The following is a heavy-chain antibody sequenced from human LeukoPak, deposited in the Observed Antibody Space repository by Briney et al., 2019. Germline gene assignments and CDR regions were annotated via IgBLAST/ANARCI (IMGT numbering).Heavy chain of an antibody. D-gene: IGHD3-22*01. Sequence: GGSLRLSCAVSGITLSNYGMSWVRQAPGKGLEWVAGISDSGGRTYYADSVKGRFTISRDTPKNTLYLRMNSLRAEDTAVYFCAKRGVVIRVILVGFHKEANYFDSWGQGALVSVSS. V-gene: IGHV3-23*01. CDR2: ISDSGGRT. CDR3: AKRGVVIRVILVGFHKEANYFDS. J-gene: IGHJ4*02. CDR1: GITLSNYG.